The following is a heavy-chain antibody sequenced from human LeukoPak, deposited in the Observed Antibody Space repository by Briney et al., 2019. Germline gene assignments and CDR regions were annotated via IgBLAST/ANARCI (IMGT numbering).Heavy chain of an antibody. J-gene: IGHJ4*02. V-gene: IGHV1-2*02. D-gene: IGHD1-26*01. CDR3: ASEVGAAGDFDY. Sequence: ASVKVSCKASGGTFSSYAISWVRQAPGQGLEWMGWINPNSGGTNYAQKFQGRVTMTRDTSISTAYMELSRLGSDDTAVYYCASEVGAAGDFDYWGQGTLVTVSS. CDR2: INPNSGGT. CDR1: GGTFSSYA.